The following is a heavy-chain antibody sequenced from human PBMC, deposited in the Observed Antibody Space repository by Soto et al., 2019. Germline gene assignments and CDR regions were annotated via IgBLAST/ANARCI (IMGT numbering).Heavy chain of an antibody. CDR1: GYTFNNYD. V-gene: IGHV1-8*02. Sequence: ASVKVSCKASGYTFNNYDIHWVRQAPGHGLEWMGWMNPNSGNTGYAQNFRGRVTMTQNTAIGTAYMELSSLRSDDAATYYCTRAYGAETFDFWGQGTRVTVSS. CDR2: MNPNSGNT. CDR3: TRAYGAETFDF. J-gene: IGHJ5*01. D-gene: IGHD3-10*01.